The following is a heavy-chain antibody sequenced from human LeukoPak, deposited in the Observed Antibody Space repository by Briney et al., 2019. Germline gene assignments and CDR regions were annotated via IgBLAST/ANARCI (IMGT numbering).Heavy chain of an antibody. CDR1: GLTFSSYW. J-gene: IGHJ6*04. V-gene: IGHV3-74*03. Sequence: GGSLRLSCAASGLTFSSYWMHWVRQAPGKGLVWVSRINSDGSSTTYADSVKGRFTISRDNAKNSLYLQMNSLRAEDTAVYYCAELGITMIGGVWGKGTTVTISS. CDR3: AELGITMIGGV. CDR2: INSDGSST. D-gene: IGHD3-10*02.